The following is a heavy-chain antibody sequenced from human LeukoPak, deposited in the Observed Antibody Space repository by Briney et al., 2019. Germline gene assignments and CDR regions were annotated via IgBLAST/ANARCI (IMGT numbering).Heavy chain of an antibody. V-gene: IGHV1-18*01. CDR1: GGTFSSYA. J-gene: IGHJ4*02. CDR2: ISPYNGNT. CDR3: ARAYSNSDYFDY. D-gene: IGHD6-6*01. Sequence: ASVKVSCKASGGTFSSYAISWVRQAPGQGLEWMGWISPYNGNTYYAQRFQGRVTLTTDTSTSTAYMELRSLRSDDTAVYYCARAYSNSDYFDYWGQGTLVTVSS.